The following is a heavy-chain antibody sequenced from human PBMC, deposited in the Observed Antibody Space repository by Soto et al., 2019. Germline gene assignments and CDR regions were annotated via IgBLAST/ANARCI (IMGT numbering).Heavy chain of an antibody. D-gene: IGHD3-22*01. CDR3: ASNYYDSSGYYDY. Sequence: PSETLSLTCAVSGGSIISGGYSWIWIRQPPGKGLEWIGYIYHSGSTYYNPSLKSRVTISVDRSKNQFSLKLSSVTAADTAVYYCASNYYDSSGYYDYWGQGTLVTVSS. CDR2: IYHSGST. V-gene: IGHV4-30-2*01. J-gene: IGHJ4*02. CDR1: GGSIISGGYS.